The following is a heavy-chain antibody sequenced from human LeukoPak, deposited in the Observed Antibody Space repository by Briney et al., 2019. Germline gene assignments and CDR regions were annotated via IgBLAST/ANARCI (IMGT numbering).Heavy chain of an antibody. Sequence: GEPLKISLKGSGYRFNSYWIGWVRPMPGKGLEWKGVIYPGDSDTRYSPSFQGQVTISADKSISTAYLQWSSLKASDTAMYYCARPSSSWYDNFDYWGQGTLVTVSS. J-gene: IGHJ4*02. D-gene: IGHD6-13*01. V-gene: IGHV5-51*01. CDR2: IYPGDSDT. CDR1: GYRFNSYW. CDR3: ARPSSSWYDNFDY.